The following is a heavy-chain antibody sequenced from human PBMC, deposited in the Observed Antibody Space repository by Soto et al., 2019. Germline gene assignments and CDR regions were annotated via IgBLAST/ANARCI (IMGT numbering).Heavy chain of an antibody. CDR2: IYYSGSS. CDR3: ASLRNLYDTSAYFDY. D-gene: IGHD3-22*01. Sequence: SETLSLTCTVSGGSISSGDYYWSWIRQPPGKGLEWIGYIYYSGSSSYNPSLKSRVTISLDTSKNQFSLNLNSVTAADTAVYYCASLRNLYDTSAYFDYWGQGPRATASS. J-gene: IGHJ4*02. CDR1: GGSISSGDYY. V-gene: IGHV4-30-4*01.